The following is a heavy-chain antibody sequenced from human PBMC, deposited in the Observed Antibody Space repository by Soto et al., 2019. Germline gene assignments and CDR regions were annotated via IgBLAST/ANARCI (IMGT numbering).Heavy chain of an antibody. CDR2: INPKTGDT. V-gene: IGHV1-2*02. D-gene: IGHD1-1*01. CDR1: GYTFTDFY. J-gene: IGHJ5*02. CDR3: ATGTNGTTGWYHP. Sequence: QEHLVQSGTEVKKPGASVTVSCKSSGYTFTDFYLHWLRQAPGQGHEWVGWINPKTGDTKSSQKFQGRVTMSRDTSVSTAYVDLTSLTSDDTAMYYCATGTNGTTGWYHPWGQGTRVTVSS.